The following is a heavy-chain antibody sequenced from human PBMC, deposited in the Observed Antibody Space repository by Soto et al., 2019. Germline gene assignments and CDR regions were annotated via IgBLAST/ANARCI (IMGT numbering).Heavy chain of an antibody. CDR3: PSKHYYESMVYYVVY. J-gene: IGHJ4*02. Sequence: SETLSLTCTVSGGYISSNIYYWGWIRQPPGKGLEWIGNIHYSGSTYYDLSLKSRVTISVDTSKNQFSLKLSSVTAAETAMYKCPSKHYYESMVYYVVYGGQGTLVTVPS. V-gene: IGHV4-39*01. D-gene: IGHD3-22*01. CDR1: GGYISSNIYY. CDR2: IHYSGST.